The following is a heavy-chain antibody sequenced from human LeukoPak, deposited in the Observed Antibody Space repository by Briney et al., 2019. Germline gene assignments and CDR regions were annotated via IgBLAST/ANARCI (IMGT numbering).Heavy chain of an antibody. D-gene: IGHD3-22*01. Sequence: GASVKVSCKASGYTFTGCYMHWVRQAPGQGLEWMGRINPNSGGTNYAQKFQGRVTMTRDTSISTAYMELSRLRSDDTAVYYCAVGSTLGYYDSSGYSGRYFQHWGQGTLVTVSS. CDR1: GYTFTGCY. CDR3: AVGSTLGYYDSSGYSGRYFQH. J-gene: IGHJ1*01. CDR2: INPNSGGT. V-gene: IGHV1-2*06.